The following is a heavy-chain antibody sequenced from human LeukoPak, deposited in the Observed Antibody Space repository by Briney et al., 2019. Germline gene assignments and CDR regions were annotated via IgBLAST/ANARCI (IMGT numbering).Heavy chain of an antibody. Sequence: PGGSLRLSCAASGFTFSSYGMHWVRQAPGKGLEWVAFIRYDGSNKYYADSVKGRFTISRDNSKNTLYLQMNSLRAEDTAVYYCAKNGLSIAVAGMWYFDRWGRGTLVTVSS. J-gene: IGHJ2*01. D-gene: IGHD6-19*01. CDR2: IRYDGSNK. CDR3: AKNGLSIAVAGMWYFDR. V-gene: IGHV3-30*02. CDR1: GFTFSSYG.